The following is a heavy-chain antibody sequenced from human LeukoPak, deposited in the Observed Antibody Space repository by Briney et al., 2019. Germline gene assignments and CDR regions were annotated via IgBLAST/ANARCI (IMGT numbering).Heavy chain of an antibody. Sequence: PGGSLRLSCAASGFTFSDHYMDWVRQAPGKGLEWVGRSRNKASTYTTEYAASVKGRFTVSRDDSKNSVYPQMNSLKTEDTAVYYCTRSDSSGYVNYWGQGTLVTVSS. CDR2: SRNKASTYTT. CDR3: TRSDSSGYVNY. J-gene: IGHJ4*02. CDR1: GFTFSDHY. D-gene: IGHD3-22*01. V-gene: IGHV3-72*01.